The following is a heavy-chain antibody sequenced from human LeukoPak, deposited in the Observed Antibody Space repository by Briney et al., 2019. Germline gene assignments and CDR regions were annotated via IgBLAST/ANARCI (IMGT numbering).Heavy chain of an antibody. V-gene: IGHV4-59*01. CDR1: GDSISSYY. D-gene: IGHD3-10*01. CDR2: IYYSGST. CDR3: ARMEEELLYPQAFDI. J-gene: IGHJ3*02. Sequence: SSETLSLTCTVSGDSISSYYWSWIRQPPGKGLEWIGYIYYSGSTNYNPSLKSRVTISVDTSKNQFSLKLSSVTAADTAVYYCARMEEELLYPQAFDIWGQGTMVTVSS.